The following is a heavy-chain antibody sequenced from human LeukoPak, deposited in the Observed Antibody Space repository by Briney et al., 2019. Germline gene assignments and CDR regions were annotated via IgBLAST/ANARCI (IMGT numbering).Heavy chain of an antibody. D-gene: IGHD4-17*01. CDR3: AKGYGMGDY. CDR2: ISGSGGRT. J-gene: IGHJ4*02. Sequence: PGGSLRLSCVASGFTFSSYGMSWVRQAPGKGLEWVSGISGSGGRTQYADSVKGRFTISRDNAKNAQYLQMSSLRADDTAVYYCAKGYGMGDYWGQGTLVTVSS. V-gene: IGHV3-23*01. CDR1: GFTFSSYG.